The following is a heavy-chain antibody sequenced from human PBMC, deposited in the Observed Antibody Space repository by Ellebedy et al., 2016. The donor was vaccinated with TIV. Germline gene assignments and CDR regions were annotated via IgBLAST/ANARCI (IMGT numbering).Heavy chain of an antibody. D-gene: IGHD2-2*01. CDR2: ISINGGST. CDR1: GFSLSSHL. V-gene: IGHV3-64D*06. J-gene: IGHJ3*02. Sequence: GESLKISXSASGFSLSSHLMPCDRQAPGRGLEYVSAISINGGSTYYADSVKGRFTISRDNSKNTVYLQMSSLRAEDTAVYYCMKDPYCSSTTCYAAFDIWGQGTMVTVSS. CDR3: MKDPYCSSTTCYAAFDI.